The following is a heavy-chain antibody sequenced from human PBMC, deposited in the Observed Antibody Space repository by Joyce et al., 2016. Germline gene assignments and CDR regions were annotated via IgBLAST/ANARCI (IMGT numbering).Heavy chain of an antibody. V-gene: IGHV4-59*01. Sequence: QVQLQESGPRLVKHSETLSLTCTVSGDSMNNYYWKWIRHSPAKGLEWLGYVFSTCTPHYNPSVDGRLAMSIDTAKNHFSLRLDSVTAADTAIYYCARAPLSPTLRAFDFWGQGTMVTVSS. CDR2: VFSTCTP. D-gene: IGHD2/OR15-2a*01. CDR3: ARAPLSPTLRAFDF. CDR1: GDSMNNYY. J-gene: IGHJ3*01.